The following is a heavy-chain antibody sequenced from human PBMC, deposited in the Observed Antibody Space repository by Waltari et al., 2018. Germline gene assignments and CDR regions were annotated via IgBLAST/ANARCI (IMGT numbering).Heavy chain of an antibody. V-gene: IGHV4-34*01. CDR3: ARGRRYSGGSLVYNWFDP. CDR1: GGSFSGYY. J-gene: IGHJ5*02. CDR2: SNHSGST. D-gene: IGHD6-19*01. Sequence: QVQLQQWGAGLLKPSETLSLPCAVYGGSFSGYYWSWIRQPPGKGMECIGESNHSGSTITNPSLKTRVTISVETSKNQFSLKLSSVTAADTAVYYCARGRRYSGGSLVYNWFDPWGQGTLVTVSS.